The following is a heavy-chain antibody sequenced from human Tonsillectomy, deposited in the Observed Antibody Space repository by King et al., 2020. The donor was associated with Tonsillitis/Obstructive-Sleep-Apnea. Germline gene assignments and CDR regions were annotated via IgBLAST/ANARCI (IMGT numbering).Heavy chain of an antibody. CDR3: ARDRYDLAYYYYMDV. CDR1: GYTFSSYG. Sequence: QLVQSGADVKKPGASVKVSCKASGYTFSSYGINWVRQAPGQGLEWMGWISAFNGNTNYAQKLQGRVTMTTDTSTSTAYMELRSLRSDDTAVYYCARDRYDLAYYYYMDVWGKGTTVTVSS. J-gene: IGHJ6*03. D-gene: IGHD5-12*01. V-gene: IGHV1-18*01. CDR2: ISAFNGNT.